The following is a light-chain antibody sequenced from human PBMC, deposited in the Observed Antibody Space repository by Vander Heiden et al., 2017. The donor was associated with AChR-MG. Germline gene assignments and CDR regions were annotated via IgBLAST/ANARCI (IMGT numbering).Light chain of an antibody. CDR3: AAWDDSLSASYV. V-gene: IGLV1-44*01. CDR1: SSNIGNNA. CDR2: STN. Sequence: QSVLTQPPSASGTPGQRVTISCSGSSSNIGNNAVNWYQQLPGTAPKPLIYSTNQRPSGVPDRFSGSKSGTSASLAISSLQSEDEADYYCAAWDDSLSASYVFGTGTRVTVL. J-gene: IGLJ1*01.